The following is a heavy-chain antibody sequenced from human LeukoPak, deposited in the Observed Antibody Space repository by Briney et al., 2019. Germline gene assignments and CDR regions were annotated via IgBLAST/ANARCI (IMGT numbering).Heavy chain of an antibody. D-gene: IGHD4-11*01. CDR2: IFYSGST. V-gene: IGHV4-59*01. CDR3: ASGAYSYYYMDV. Sequence: SETLSLTCTVSGGSMSSYYWSWIRQPPGMGLEYIGNIFYSGSTNYNPSLKSRVTISVDTSKNQFSLKLSSVIAADTAVYYCASGAYSYYYMDVWGKGTTVTISS. CDR1: GGSMSSYY. J-gene: IGHJ6*03.